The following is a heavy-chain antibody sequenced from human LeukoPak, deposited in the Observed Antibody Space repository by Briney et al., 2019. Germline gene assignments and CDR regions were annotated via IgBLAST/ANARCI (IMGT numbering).Heavy chain of an antibody. Sequence: ASVKVSCKASGYTFRSSGISWVRQAPGQGLEWMGWISAVNGDINYAQNFQGRVTMTRDTSISTAYMELSRLRSDDTAVYYCARDYYDSSDPFDYWGQGTLVTVSS. J-gene: IGHJ4*02. D-gene: IGHD3-22*01. V-gene: IGHV1-18*01. CDR3: ARDYYDSSDPFDY. CDR2: ISAVNGDI. CDR1: GYTFRSSG.